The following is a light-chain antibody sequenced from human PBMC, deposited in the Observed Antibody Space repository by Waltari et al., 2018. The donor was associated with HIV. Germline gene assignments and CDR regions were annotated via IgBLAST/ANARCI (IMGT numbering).Light chain of an antibody. CDR1: QSVLSY. CDR2: DAS. Sequence: DIVLTQSPATLALSPGERATLSCRASQSVLSYLAWYQQKPGQAPRLLIYDASNRATGIPARFSGSGSGTTFTLTISSLEPEDFAVYYCQQRSNWPWTFGQGTKVEIK. CDR3: QQRSNWPWT. V-gene: IGKV3-11*01. J-gene: IGKJ1*01.